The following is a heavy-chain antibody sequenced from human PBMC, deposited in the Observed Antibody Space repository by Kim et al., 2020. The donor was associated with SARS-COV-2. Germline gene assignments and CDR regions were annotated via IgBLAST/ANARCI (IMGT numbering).Heavy chain of an antibody. CDR3: AKWVGLYYDFWSGFDY. J-gene: IGHJ4*02. D-gene: IGHD3-3*01. Sequence: ASVKVSCKASGYTFTSYGISWVRQAPGQGLEWMGWISAYNGNTNYAQKLQGRVTMTTDTSTSTAYMELRSLRSDDTAVYYCAKWVGLYYDFWSGFDYWGQGALVTVSS. CDR2: ISAYNGNT. V-gene: IGHV1-18*01. CDR1: GYTFTSYG.